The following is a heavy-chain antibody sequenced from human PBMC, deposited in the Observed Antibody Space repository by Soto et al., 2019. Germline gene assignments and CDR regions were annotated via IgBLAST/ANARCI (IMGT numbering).Heavy chain of an antibody. Sequence: QVQLVESGGGVVQPGRSLRLSCAASGFTFSSYAMHWVRQAPGKGLEWVAVISYDGSNKYYADSVKGRFTISRDNSKNTLYLQMTSLRAEDTAVYYCARDRWYYDSSGPGPLDYWGQGTLVTVSS. V-gene: IGHV3-30-3*01. CDR2: ISYDGSNK. J-gene: IGHJ4*02. CDR3: ARDRWYYDSSGPGPLDY. CDR1: GFTFSSYA. D-gene: IGHD3-22*01.